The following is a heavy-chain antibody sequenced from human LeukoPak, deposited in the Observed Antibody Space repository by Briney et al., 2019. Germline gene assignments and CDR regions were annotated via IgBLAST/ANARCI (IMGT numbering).Heavy chain of an antibody. D-gene: IGHD1-26*01. Sequence: GGSLRLSCAASGFTFNRNSMNWVRQAPGKGLEWVSYITSSSTTIYYADSVKGRFTISRDNAKNSLYLQMNSLRAEDTAMYYRARDLMGATSGGYWGQGTLVTVSS. V-gene: IGHV3-48*01. J-gene: IGHJ4*02. CDR2: ITSSSTTI. CDR1: GFTFNRNS. CDR3: ARDLMGATSGGY.